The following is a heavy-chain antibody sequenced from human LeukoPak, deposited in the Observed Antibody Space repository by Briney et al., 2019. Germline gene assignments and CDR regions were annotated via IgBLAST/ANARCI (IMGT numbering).Heavy chain of an antibody. CDR3: ARDEAYYDSSGYYYDAFDI. J-gene: IGHJ3*02. CDR2: ISYDGSNK. CDR1: GFTFSSYA. V-gene: IGHV3-30-3*01. D-gene: IGHD3-22*01. Sequence: GGSLRLSCAASGFTFSSYAMHWVRQAPGKGLEWVGLISYDGSNKYYADSVKGRFTISRDNAKNSLYLQMNSLRAEDTALYHCARDEAYYDSSGYYYDAFDIWGQGTMVAVSS.